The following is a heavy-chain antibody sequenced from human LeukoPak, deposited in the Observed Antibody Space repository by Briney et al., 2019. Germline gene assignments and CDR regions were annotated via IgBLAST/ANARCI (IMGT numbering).Heavy chain of an antibody. D-gene: IGHD3-16*01. Sequence: TGGSLRLSCAASGFTFSNYAMSWVRQAPGNGLEWVSVISGSGATTDHADSVMGRFTISRDNSKNTLYLQLDSLRADDTAVYFCAKGLWGAYYYGMDVWGQGTTVTVSS. CDR2: ISGSGATT. J-gene: IGHJ6*02. CDR1: GFTFSNYA. CDR3: AKGLWGAYYYGMDV. V-gene: IGHV3-23*01.